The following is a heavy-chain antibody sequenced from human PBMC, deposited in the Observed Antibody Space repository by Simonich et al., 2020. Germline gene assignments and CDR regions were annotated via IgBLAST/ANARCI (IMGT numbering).Heavy chain of an antibody. CDR2: NSAYNGNT. D-gene: IGHD1-1*01. J-gene: IGHJ3*02. CDR3: ARSTTGTTAFDI. V-gene: IGHV1-18*01. CDR1: GYTFTSYG. Sequence: QVQLVQSGAEVKKPGASVKVSCKAAGYTFTSYGISWGRQAPGQGLEWMGWNSAYNGNTNYAQKLQGRVTMSTDTSTSTDYMELRSLRSDDTAVYYCARSTTGTTAFDIWGQGTMVTVSS.